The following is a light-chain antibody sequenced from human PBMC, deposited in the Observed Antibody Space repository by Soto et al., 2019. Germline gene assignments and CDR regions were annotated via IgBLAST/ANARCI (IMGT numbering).Light chain of an antibody. V-gene: IGKV1-39*01. J-gene: IGKJ1*01. CDR3: QQSYSKRS. Sequence: DIQMTQSPSSLSASVGDRVTITCRASQSISNYLNWYQQKPGKAPKVLIYAASSLQSGVPSRFSGSGSGTDFTLTISSLQPEDFATYYCQQSYSKRSFGQGTKVEIK. CDR2: AAS. CDR1: QSISNY.